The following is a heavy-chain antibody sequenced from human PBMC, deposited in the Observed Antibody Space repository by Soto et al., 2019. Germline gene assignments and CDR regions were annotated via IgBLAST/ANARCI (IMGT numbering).Heavy chain of an antibody. CDR2: ISAHNGNT. Sequence: QVHLVQSGAEVKKPGASVKVSCKASGYTFTSYGITWVRHAPGQGLEWMGWISAHNGNTDYVQKLQGRVIVTRDTSTSTAYMELRSWISDDTAVYYCARGRDGYYWGQGALGTVSS. CDR1: GYTFTSYG. J-gene: IGHJ4*02. CDR3: ARGRDGYY. V-gene: IGHV1-18*01.